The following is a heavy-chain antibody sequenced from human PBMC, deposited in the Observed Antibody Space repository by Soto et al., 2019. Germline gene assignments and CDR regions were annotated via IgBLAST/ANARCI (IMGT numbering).Heavy chain of an antibody. CDR2: ISSDDNT. J-gene: IGHJ1*01. Sequence: EVQLMESGGGVVEPGWSLRLSCAASGFIVNNIFMTWVRQAPGKGLEWLSTISSDDNTYYADSVKGRFTISRDSSKNTLYLQMNSLRAEDTAVYHCARDILGGSYDFSHGGQGTRVTVAS. V-gene: IGHV3-66*01. CDR3: ARDILGGSYDFSH. D-gene: IGHD3-3*01. CDR1: GFIVNNIF.